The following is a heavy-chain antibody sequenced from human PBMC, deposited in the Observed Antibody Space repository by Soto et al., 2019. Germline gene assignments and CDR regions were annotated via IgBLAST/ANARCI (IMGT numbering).Heavy chain of an antibody. D-gene: IGHD3-16*01. V-gene: IGHV4-59*12. J-gene: IGHJ4*02. CDR2: IYYSGRT. CDR1: GGSISNYF. CDR3: ARASGGLANFDS. Sequence: VQLQESGPGLVKPSETLSLTCSVSGGSISNYFWTWIRQPPGKGLEWIGYIYYSGRTNYTPSLRSRVTFSLDTSKNQYSLSLISVTAAYTDVYFWARASGGLANFDSWGQGTLVIVSS.